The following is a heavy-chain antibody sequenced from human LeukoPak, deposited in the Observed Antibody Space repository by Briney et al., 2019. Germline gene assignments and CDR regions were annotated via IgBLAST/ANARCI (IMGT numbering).Heavy chain of an antibody. J-gene: IGHJ4*02. CDR2: VFYTGTT. Sequence: SETLSLTCTVSGGSISSSSYYWGWIRQPPGRRLEWIGSVFYTGTTYCDPSLKSRVTISVDTSKTQFSLRLSSVTATDTAVYYCARSNGTWRYFFDSWGQGTLVTVSS. V-gene: IGHV4-39*01. CDR3: ARSNGTWRYFFDS. CDR1: GGSISSSSYY. D-gene: IGHD1-14*01.